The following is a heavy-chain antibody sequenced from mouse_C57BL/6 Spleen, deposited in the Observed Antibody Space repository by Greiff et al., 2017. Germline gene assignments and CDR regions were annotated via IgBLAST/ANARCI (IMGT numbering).Heavy chain of an antibody. J-gene: IGHJ3*01. CDR1: GYTFTSYW. V-gene: IGHV1-55*01. CDR2: IYPGSGST. CDR3: ARLKAQATSAWFAY. Sequence: QVQLQQPGAELVKPGASVKMSCKASGYTFTSYWITWVKQRPGQGLEWIGDIYPGSGSTNYNEKFKSKATLTVDTSSSTAYMQLSSLTSEDSAVYYCARLKAQATSAWFAYWGQGTLVTVSA. D-gene: IGHD3-2*02.